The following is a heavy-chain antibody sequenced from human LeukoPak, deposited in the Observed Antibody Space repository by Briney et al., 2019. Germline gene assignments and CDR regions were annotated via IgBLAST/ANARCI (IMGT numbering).Heavy chain of an antibody. Sequence: GASVKVSRKASGYTFTSYGISWVRQAPGQGLEWLGWISAYNGNTNYAQELQGRVTMTTDTSTSTAYMELRSLRSDDTAVYYCAREFDYDSSGYYPLYYYYYYGMDAWGQGTTVTVSS. V-gene: IGHV1-18*01. CDR3: AREFDYDSSGYYPLYYYYYYGMDA. CDR2: ISAYNGNT. J-gene: IGHJ6*02. D-gene: IGHD3-22*01. CDR1: GYTFTSYG.